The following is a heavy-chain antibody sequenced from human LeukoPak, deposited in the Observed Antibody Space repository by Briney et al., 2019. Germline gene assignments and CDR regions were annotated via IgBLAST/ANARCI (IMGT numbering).Heavy chain of an antibody. D-gene: IGHD2-15*01. CDR2: IWYDGSNK. V-gene: IGHV3-33*01. CDR1: GFTFSSYG. CDR3: ARDWGYCSGGSCYPSYFDY. Sequence: GGSLRLSCAASGFTFSSYGMHWVRQAPGKGLEWEAVIWYDGSNKYYADSVKGRFTISRDNSKNTLYLQMNSLRAEDTAVYYCARDWGYCSGGSCYPSYFDYWGQGTLVSVSS. J-gene: IGHJ4*02.